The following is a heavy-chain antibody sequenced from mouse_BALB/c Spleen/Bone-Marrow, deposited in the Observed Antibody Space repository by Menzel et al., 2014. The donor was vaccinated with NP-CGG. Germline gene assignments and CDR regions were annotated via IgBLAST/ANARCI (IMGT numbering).Heavy chain of an antibody. Sequence: EVKLVDSGGGLVQPGGSLKLSCATSGFTFSDYYMYWVRQTPEKRLEWVAYISNGGGSTYYPDTVKGRFTISRDNAKNTLYLQMSRLKSEDTAMYYCARHNYDETWFAYWGQGTLVTVSA. D-gene: IGHD2-4*01. J-gene: IGHJ3*01. CDR1: GFTFSDYY. CDR3: ARHNYDETWFAY. CDR2: ISNGGGST. V-gene: IGHV5-12*02.